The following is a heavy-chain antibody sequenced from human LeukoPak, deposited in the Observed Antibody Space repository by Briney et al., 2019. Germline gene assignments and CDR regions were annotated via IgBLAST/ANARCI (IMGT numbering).Heavy chain of an antibody. Sequence: GASVKVSCKASGFTFTSSAVQWVRQARGQRLEWIGWIVVGSGKTNYAQKFQERVTITRDMSTSTAYMELSSLRSEDTAVYYCAAAGGPPYYYYGMDVWGQGTTVTVSS. J-gene: IGHJ6*02. CDR3: AAAGGPPYYYYGMDV. V-gene: IGHV1-58*01. CDR2: IVVGSGKT. D-gene: IGHD3-16*01. CDR1: GFTFTSSA.